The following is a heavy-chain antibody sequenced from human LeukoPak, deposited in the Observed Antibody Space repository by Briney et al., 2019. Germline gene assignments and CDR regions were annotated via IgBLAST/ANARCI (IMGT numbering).Heavy chain of an antibody. Sequence: GGSLRLSCAASGFTFSSYAMSWVRQAPGKGLEWVSAISGSGGSTYYADSVKGRFTISRDNSKNTLYLQMNSLRAEDTAVYYCAKDSPLYGDYLGYYYYGMDVWGQGTTVTVPS. J-gene: IGHJ6*02. D-gene: IGHD4-17*01. V-gene: IGHV3-23*01. CDR1: GFTFSSYA. CDR3: AKDSPLYGDYLGYYYYGMDV. CDR2: ISGSGGST.